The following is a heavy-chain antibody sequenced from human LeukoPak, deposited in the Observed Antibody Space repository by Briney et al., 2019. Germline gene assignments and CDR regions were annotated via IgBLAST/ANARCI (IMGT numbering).Heavy chain of an antibody. CDR2: IYYSGST. J-gene: IGHJ6*02. V-gene: IGHV4-59*01. CDR3: ARDLAVAGHFYGMDV. D-gene: IGHD6-19*01. Sequence: SETLSLTCTVSGGSISSYYWSWIRQPPGKGLEWIGYIYYSGSTNYNPSLKSRVTISVDTSKNQFPLKLSSVTAADTAVYYCARDLAVAGHFYGMDVWGQGTTVTVSS. CDR1: GGSISSYY.